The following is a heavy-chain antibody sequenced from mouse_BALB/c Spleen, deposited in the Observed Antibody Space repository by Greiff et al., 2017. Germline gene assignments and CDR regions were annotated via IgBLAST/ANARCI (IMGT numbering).Heavy chain of an antibody. D-gene: IGHD2-1*01. Sequence: EVKLVESGGGLVKPGGSLKLSCAASGFTFSDYYMYWVRQTPEKRLEWVATISDGGSYTYYPDSVKGRFTISRDNAKNNLYLQMSSLKSEDTAMYYCARERGNTGNYYAMDYWGQGTSVTVSS. CDR2: ISDGGSYT. CDR1: GFTFSDYY. CDR3: ARERGNTGNYYAMDY. V-gene: IGHV5-4*02. J-gene: IGHJ4*01.